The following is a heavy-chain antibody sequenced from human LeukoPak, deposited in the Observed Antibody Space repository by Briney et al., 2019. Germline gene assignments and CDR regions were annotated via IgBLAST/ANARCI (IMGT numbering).Heavy chain of an antibody. Sequence: ASVKVSCKASGGTFSSYAISWMRQAPGQGLEWMGGIIPIFGTANYAQKFQGRVTITTDESTSTAYMELSSLRSEDTAVYYCASSSESLEEYYFDYWGQGTPVTVSS. D-gene: IGHD1-1*01. CDR1: GGTFSSYA. CDR2: IIPIFGTA. V-gene: IGHV1-69*05. CDR3: ASSSESLEEYYFDY. J-gene: IGHJ4*02.